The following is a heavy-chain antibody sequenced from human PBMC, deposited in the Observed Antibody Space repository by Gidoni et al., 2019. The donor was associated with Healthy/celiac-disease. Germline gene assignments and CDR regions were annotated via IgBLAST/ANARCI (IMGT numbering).Heavy chain of an antibody. Sequence: QVQLQQGGAGRWKPSENLSLTCAVYSGSCSGYYWSWIRQPPGKGLEWIGEIKHSGSTNYNPSLKSRVTISVDTSKTQFSLKLSSVTAAHTAVYYCARGPRGTWRYFDYWGQGTLVTVSS. CDR1: SGSCSGYY. V-gene: IGHV4-34*01. CDR3: ARGPRGTWRYFDY. CDR2: IKHSGST. J-gene: IGHJ4*02.